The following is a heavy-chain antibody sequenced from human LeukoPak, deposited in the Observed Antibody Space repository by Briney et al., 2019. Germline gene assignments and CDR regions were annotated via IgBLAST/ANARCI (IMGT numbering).Heavy chain of an antibody. V-gene: IGHV4-59*01. CDR3: ARRDSSGWYMDPGPFDY. CDR1: GGSISSYY. Sequence: PSETLSLTCTVSGGSISSYYWSWIRQPPGKGLEWIGYIYYSGSTNYNPSLKSRVTISVDTSKNQFSLKLSSVTAADTAVYYCARRDSSGWYMDPGPFDYWGQGTLVTVSS. D-gene: IGHD6-19*01. J-gene: IGHJ4*02. CDR2: IYYSGST.